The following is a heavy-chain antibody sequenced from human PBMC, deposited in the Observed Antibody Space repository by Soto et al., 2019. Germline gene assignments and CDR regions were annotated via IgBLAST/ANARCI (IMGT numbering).Heavy chain of an antibody. CDR1: GYTFSGSV. Sequence: QVQLVQSGAEVKKPGASVKVSCKASGYTFSGSVMHWVRQAPGQGLEWMGWINADNGNTKYSQKFQGRVTMTWDTSASTAYMELSRLRSEDTAIYYCASEIDATTATSLDYLGQGTLVTVSS. D-gene: IGHD4-17*01. J-gene: IGHJ4*02. CDR3: ASEIDATTATSLDY. CDR2: INADNGNT. V-gene: IGHV1-3*01.